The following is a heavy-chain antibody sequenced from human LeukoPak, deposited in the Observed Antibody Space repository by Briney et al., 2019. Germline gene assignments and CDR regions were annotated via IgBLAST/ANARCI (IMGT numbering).Heavy chain of an antibody. V-gene: IGHV1-8*01. Sequence: GASVKVSCKASGYTFTSYDINWVRQATGQRLEWMGWMNPNSGNTGYAQKFQGRVTMTRNTSISTAYMELSSLRSEDTAVYYCARGSLGSSWYILDYWGQGTLVTVSS. J-gene: IGHJ4*02. CDR3: ARGSLGSSWYILDY. CDR2: MNPNSGNT. D-gene: IGHD6-13*01. CDR1: GYTFTSYD.